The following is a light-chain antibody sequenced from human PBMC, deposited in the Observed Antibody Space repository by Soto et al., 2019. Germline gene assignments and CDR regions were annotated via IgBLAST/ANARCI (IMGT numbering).Light chain of an antibody. V-gene: IGKV1-39*01. CDR2: AAS. J-gene: IGKJ1*01. CDR1: QSISSY. Sequence: IHMSQPPPSLSTSVGDRVTITCRASQSISSYLNWYQQKPGKAPKLLIYAASSLQSGVPSRFSGSGSGTDFTLTISSLQPEDFATYYCQQSYSTLRTFGQGTKVDVK. CDR3: QQSYSTLRT.